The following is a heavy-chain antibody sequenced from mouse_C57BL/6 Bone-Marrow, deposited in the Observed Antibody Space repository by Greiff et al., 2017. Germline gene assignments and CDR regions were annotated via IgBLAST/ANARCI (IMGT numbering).Heavy chain of an antibody. J-gene: IGHJ2*01. CDR2: IHPSDSDT. CDR1: GYTFPSYW. Sequence: QVQLQQPGAELVKPGASVKVSCKASGYTFPSYWMHWVKQRPGQGLEWIGRIHPSDSDTTYNQKFKGKATLTVDKSSSTAYMQLSSLTSEDSAVYYCAIGGLTVVSHGDYCDYGGQGTTLTVSS. V-gene: IGHV1-74*01. D-gene: IGHD1-1*01. CDR3: AIGGLTVVSHGDYCDY.